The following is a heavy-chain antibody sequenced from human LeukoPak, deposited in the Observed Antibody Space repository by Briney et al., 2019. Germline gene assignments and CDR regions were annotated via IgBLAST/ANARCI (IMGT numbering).Heavy chain of an antibody. J-gene: IGHJ4*01. CDR1: GFIFSSHS. V-gene: IGHV3-21*01. D-gene: IGHD2-21*02. CDR2: ISSLTVGTHYI. Sequence: NPGGSLRLSCAASGFIFSSHSMNWVRQAPGKGLEWVSSISSLTVGTHYIYYADSVKGRFTISRDDAKNSLYLQMNSLRAEDTAVYYCASSVLLTAPFDYWGQGALVTVSS. CDR3: ASSVLLTAPFDY.